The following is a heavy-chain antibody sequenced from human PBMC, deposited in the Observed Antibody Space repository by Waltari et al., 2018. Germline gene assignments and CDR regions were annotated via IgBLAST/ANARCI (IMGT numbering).Heavy chain of an antibody. CDR2: MNPNRGTT. Sequence: QVQLVQSGAEVKKPGASVKVSCKASGYTFTSYDINWVRQATGQGLEWMGWMNPNRGTTGYAQKYHGRVTMTRNTSISTAYIGLSSLRSEDTAVYYCARGLTRYSSGWYEDYWGQGTLVIVSS. CDR3: ARGLTRYSSGWYEDY. D-gene: IGHD6-19*01. CDR1: GYTFTSYD. V-gene: IGHV1-8*01. J-gene: IGHJ4*02.